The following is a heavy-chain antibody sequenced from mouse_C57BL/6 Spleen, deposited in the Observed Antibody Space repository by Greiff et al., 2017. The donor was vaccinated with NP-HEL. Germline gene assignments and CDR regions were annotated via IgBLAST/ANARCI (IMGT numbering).Heavy chain of an antibody. D-gene: IGHD1-1*01. CDR1: GFTFSDYY. V-gene: IGHV5-12*01. CDR2: ISNGGGST. CDR3: ARAYEGFDY. Sequence: EVKLVESGGGLVQPGGSLKLSCAASGFTFSDYYMYWVRQTPEKRLEWVAYISNGGGSTYYPDTVKGRFTISRDNAKNTLYLQMSRLKSEDTAMYYCARAYEGFDYWGQGTTLTVSS. J-gene: IGHJ2*01.